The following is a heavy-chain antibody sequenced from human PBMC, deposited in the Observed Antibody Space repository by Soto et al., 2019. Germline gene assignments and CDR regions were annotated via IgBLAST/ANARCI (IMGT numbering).Heavy chain of an antibody. Sequence: QVQLVQSGAEVKKPGASVKVSCKASGYTFTSYGISWVRQAPGQGLEWMGWISAYKGNTNYAQKFQGRVTMTTDTSTSTAYMELRSLRSDDTAVYYCARGGLIEGPTGLEYYFDYWGQGTLVTVSS. CDR1: GYTFTSYG. CDR2: ISAYKGNT. CDR3: ARGGLIEGPTGLEYYFDY. D-gene: IGHD1-26*01. V-gene: IGHV1-18*01. J-gene: IGHJ4*02.